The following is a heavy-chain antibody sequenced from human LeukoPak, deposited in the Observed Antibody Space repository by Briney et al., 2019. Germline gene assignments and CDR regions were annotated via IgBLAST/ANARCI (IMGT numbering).Heavy chain of an antibody. J-gene: IGHJ3*02. D-gene: IGHD5-18*01. CDR1: GGSINAYY. CDR3: ARQPANTAAFDI. V-gene: IGHV4-59*08. Sequence: SETLSLTCTVSGGSINAYYWSWIRQPPGKGLEWIAYVRDNGENNYNPSLKSRVAISVDTANNQISLRLNFVTAADTATYYCARQPANTAAFDIWGLGTMVTVSS. CDR2: VRDNGEN.